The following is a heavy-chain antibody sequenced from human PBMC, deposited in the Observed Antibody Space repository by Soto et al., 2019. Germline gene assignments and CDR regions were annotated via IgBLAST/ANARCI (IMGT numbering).Heavy chain of an antibody. J-gene: IGHJ6*03. V-gene: IGHV3-33*06. CDR2: IWYDGSNK. Sequence: SLRLSCAASGFTFSSYGMHWVRQAPGKGLEWVAVIWYDGSNKYYADSVKGRFTISRDNSKNTLYLQMNSLRAEDTAVYYCAKAYYDILIGFGPPEYYYYYYYMDVWGKGTTVTVSS. CDR3: AKAYYDILIGFGPPEYYYYYYYMDV. D-gene: IGHD3-9*01. CDR1: GFTFSSYG.